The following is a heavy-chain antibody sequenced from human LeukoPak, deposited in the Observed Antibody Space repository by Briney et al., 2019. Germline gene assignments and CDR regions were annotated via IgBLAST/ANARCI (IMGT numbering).Heavy chain of an antibody. V-gene: IGHV1-69*04. D-gene: IGHD3-22*01. CDR1: GGTFSSYA. J-gene: IGHJ4*02. CDR3: APYYDSSGYYPDY. CDR2: IIPILGIA. Sequence: SVKVSCKASGGTFSSYAISWVRQAPGQGLEWMGRIIPILGIANYAQKFQGRVTITADKSTSTAYMELSSLRSEDTAVYYCAPYYDSSGYYPDYWGQGTLVTVSS.